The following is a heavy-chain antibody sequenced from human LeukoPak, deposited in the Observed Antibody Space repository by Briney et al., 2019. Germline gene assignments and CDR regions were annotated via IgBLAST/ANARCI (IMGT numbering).Heavy chain of an antibody. J-gene: IGHJ4*02. Sequence: SETLSLTCGVSGGAFSDYYWGWIRQAPGKGLEWIGEMIQSGSSNYNPSLRSRVTISGDTSRNQFSLKLNSLTAADTAVYYCARGNIVATILGGLHGTTAFDFWGQGILVTVSS. CDR3: ARGNIVATILGGLHGTTAFDF. V-gene: IGHV4-34*01. CDR1: GGAFSDYY. CDR2: MIQSGSS. D-gene: IGHD5-12*01.